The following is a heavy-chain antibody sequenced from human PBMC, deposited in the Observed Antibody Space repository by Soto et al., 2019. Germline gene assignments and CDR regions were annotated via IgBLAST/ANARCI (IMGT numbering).Heavy chain of an antibody. V-gene: IGHV3-23*01. CDR1: GFTFSSHA. CDR2: ITSSGGTT. J-gene: IGHJ4*02. CDR3: AKDPYSGPYYFDD. D-gene: IGHD5-12*01. Sequence: GGSLRLSCAASGFTFSSHAMSWVRQAPGKGLEWVSAITSSGGTTYYADSVKGRFTISRDNPKNTLYLQMNSLRADDTAVYYCAKDPYSGPYYFDDWGQGTLVTVSS.